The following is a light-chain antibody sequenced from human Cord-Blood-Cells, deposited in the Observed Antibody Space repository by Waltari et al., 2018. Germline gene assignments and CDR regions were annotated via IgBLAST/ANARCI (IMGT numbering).Light chain of an antibody. Sequence: QSALTQPASVSGSPGQSITISCTGTSSDVGGYNYVSWYQQHPGKAPKLMIYDVSNRPSGVPDRFSGSIDSSSNSASLTISGLKTEDEADYYCQSYDSSNHWVFGGGTKLTVL. CDR1: SSDVGGYNY. CDR2: DVS. V-gene: IGLV2-14*01. J-gene: IGLJ3*02. CDR3: QSYDSSNHWV.